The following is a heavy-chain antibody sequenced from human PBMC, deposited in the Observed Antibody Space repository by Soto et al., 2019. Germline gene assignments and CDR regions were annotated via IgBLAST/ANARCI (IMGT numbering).Heavy chain of an antibody. CDR2: IYPGDSDT. V-gene: IGHV5-51*01. J-gene: IGHJ4*02. CDR1: GYNFKTYW. CDR3: ARLGGIVDTGTWIQ. D-gene: IGHD1-26*01. Sequence: PGESLKISFKGSGYNFKTYWIGWVRQRPGKGPEWMAIIYPGDSDTRENPSFQGQVTISADKSSNTVHLQWRSLKASDTAIYYCARLGGIVDTGTWIQWGQGTPVTVSS.